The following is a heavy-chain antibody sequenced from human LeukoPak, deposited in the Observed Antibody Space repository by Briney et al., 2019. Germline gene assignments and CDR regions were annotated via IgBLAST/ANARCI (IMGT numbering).Heavy chain of an antibody. J-gene: IGHJ4*02. CDR1: GFTFSSYG. CDR3: AKDLMRAAPGTIFGY. V-gene: IGHV3-23*01. CDR2: VSGCGGST. Sequence: GGSLRLSCAASGFTFSSYGMSWVGQAPRPRLKWVSAVSGCGGSTNYANSVNGRFTISRDNSKNTLYLQMNSLRAEETAVYYCAKDLMRAAPGTIFGYCGQGTLVTASS. D-gene: IGHD6-13*01.